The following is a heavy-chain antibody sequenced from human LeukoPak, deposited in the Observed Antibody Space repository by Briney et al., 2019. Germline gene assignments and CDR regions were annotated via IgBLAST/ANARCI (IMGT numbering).Heavy chain of an antibody. J-gene: IGHJ5*02. V-gene: IGHV1-24*01. CDR1: GYTLTELS. CDR2: FDPEDGET. D-gene: IGHD3-9*01. CDR3: ATWGYDILTGINWFDP. Sequence: ASVKVSCKVSGYTLTELSMHWVRQAPGKGLEWMGGFDPEDGETIYAHKFQGRVTMPEDTSTDTAYMELSSLRSEDTAVYYCATWGYDILTGINWFDPWGQGTLVTVSS.